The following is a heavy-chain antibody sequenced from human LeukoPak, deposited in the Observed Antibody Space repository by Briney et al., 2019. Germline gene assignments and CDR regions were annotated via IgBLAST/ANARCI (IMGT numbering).Heavy chain of an antibody. V-gene: IGHV3-48*02. J-gene: IGHJ4*02. CDR1: GFTFSSYS. CDR2: ISSNSSTV. Sequence: GGSLRLSCPASGFTFSSYSMNWARQAPGKGLEWVSYISSNSSTVYYADSVNGRFTISRDNAEKSLYLQMNSLRDEDTAVYYCAREHYYASGRLAIWGQGTLVTVSS. D-gene: IGHD3-10*01. CDR3: AREHYYASGRLAI.